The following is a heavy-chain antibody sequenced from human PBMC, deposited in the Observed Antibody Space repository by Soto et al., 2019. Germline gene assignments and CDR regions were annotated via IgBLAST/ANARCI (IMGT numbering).Heavy chain of an antibody. CDR1: GGSISSGGYS. CDR2: IYHSGST. D-gene: IGHD3-10*01. CDR3: ARDSEDTAFHYYGSGSPNPLRLYYGMDV. V-gene: IGHV4-30-2*01. Sequence: TSETLSLTCAVSGGSISSGGYSWSWIRQPPGKGLEWIGYIYHSGSTYYNPSLKSRVTISVDRSKNQFSLKLSSVTAADTAVYYCARDSEDTAFHYYGSGSPNPLRLYYGMDVWGQGTTVTVSS. J-gene: IGHJ6*02.